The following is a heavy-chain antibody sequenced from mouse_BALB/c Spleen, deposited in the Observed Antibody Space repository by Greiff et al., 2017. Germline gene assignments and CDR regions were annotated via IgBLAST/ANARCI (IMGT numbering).Heavy chain of an antibody. CDR3: ARDKGPDGYYEFAY. CDR1: GFTFSSYA. J-gene: IGHJ3*01. Sequence: EVKLQESGGGLVKPGGSLKLSCAASGFTFSSYAMSWVRQSPEKRLEWVAEISSGGSYTYYPDTVTGRFTISRDNAKNTLYLEMSSLRSEDTAMYYCARDKGPDGYYEFAYWGQGTLVTVSA. D-gene: IGHD2-3*01. CDR2: ISSGGSYT. V-gene: IGHV5-9-4*01.